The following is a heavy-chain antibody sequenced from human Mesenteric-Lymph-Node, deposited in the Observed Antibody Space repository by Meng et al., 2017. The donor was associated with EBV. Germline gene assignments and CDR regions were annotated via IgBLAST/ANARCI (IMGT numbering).Heavy chain of an antibody. CDR2: ISHSGIA. CDR3: AREPYYYQSSGFSGRDY. Sequence: QGPLQQGGEVLLKPSETLSLTCAVYGGSFSDYYWTWIRQSPETGLEWIGEISHSGIADYNPSLKSRVTISIDTSKNQFSLNLNSVTAADTAVYYCAREPYYYQSSGFSGRDYWGQGTLVTVSS. J-gene: IGHJ4*02. V-gene: IGHV4-34*02. D-gene: IGHD3-22*01. CDR1: GGSFSDYY.